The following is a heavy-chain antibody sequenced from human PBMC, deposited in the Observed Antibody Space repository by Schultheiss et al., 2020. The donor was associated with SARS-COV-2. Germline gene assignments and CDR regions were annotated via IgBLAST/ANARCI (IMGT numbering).Heavy chain of an antibody. V-gene: IGHV3-33*06. D-gene: IGHD5-18*01. J-gene: IGHJ4*02. CDR1: GFTFSSYG. Sequence: GESLKISCAASGFTFSSYGMHWVRQAPGKGLEWVAVIWYDGSNKYYADSVKGRFTISRDNSKNTLYLQMNSLRAEDTAVYYCAKDSGSYGTLLFDYWGQGTLVTVSS. CDR2: IWYDGSNK. CDR3: AKDSGSYGTLLFDY.